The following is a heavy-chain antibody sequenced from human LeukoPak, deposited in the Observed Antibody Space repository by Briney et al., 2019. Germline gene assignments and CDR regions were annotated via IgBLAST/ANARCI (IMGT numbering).Heavy chain of an antibody. CDR2: MCGCGGRP. V-gene: IGHV3-23*01. J-gene: IGHJ4*02. Sequence: GGPLSLSCALCGFIFSCYALRWLRQAPGKGLAGVSAMCGCGGRPLYADSVKGRFTLSSDKATNTLYLQMNSRRAEDTAVYYCAKDLSRYSYGSGDYWGQGTLVTVSS. CDR1: GFIFSCYA. D-gene: IGHD5-18*01. CDR3: AKDLSRYSYGSGDY.